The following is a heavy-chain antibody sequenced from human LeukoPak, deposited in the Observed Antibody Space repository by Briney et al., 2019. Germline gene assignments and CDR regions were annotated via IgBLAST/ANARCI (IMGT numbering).Heavy chain of an antibody. Sequence: GGSLRLFCAASGFTFSSYSMNWIRQAPGKGLEWVSSISSSTSYIYYADSVKGRFTISKDNAKNSLYLQMNSLRAEDTAVYYCAKDSPDSSDSGGQGTLVTVSS. V-gene: IGHV3-21*04. J-gene: IGHJ4*02. CDR2: ISSSTSYI. D-gene: IGHD3-22*01. CDR1: GFTFSSYS. CDR3: AKDSPDSSDS.